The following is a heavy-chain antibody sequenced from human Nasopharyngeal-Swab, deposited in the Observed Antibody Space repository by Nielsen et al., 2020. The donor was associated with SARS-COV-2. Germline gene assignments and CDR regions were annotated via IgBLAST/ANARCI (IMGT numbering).Heavy chain of an antibody. D-gene: IGHD6-13*01. CDR2: IYPGDSDT. CDR1: GYSFTSYW. J-gene: IGHJ6*02. CDR3: ARAPPGIAAAGYYYYGMDV. V-gene: IGHV5-51*01. Sequence: KVSCQGSGYSFTSYWIGWVRQMPGKGLEWMGIIYPGDSDTRYSPSFQRQVTISADKSISTAYLQWSSLKASDTAMYYCARAPPGIAAAGYYYYGMDVWGQGTTVTVSS.